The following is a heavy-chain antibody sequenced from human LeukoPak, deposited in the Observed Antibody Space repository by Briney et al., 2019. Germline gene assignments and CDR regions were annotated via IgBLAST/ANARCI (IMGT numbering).Heavy chain of an antibody. CDR1: GYTFTSYG. Sequence: ASVKVSCKASGYTFTSYGISWVRQAPGQGLEWMGWISAYNGNTNYAQKLQGRVTMTTDTSTSTAYMELRSLRSDDTAVYYCAISVVVATSDYFDYWSQGTLVTVSS. J-gene: IGHJ4*02. CDR3: AISVVVATSDYFDY. V-gene: IGHV1-18*01. CDR2: ISAYNGNT. D-gene: IGHD2-2*01.